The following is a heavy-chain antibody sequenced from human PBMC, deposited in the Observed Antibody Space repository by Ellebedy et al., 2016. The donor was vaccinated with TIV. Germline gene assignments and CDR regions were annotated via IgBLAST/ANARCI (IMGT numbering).Heavy chain of an antibody. V-gene: IGHV3-30*18. J-gene: IGHJ4*02. CDR1: GFTFSHYG. CDR2: IAHDGSVI. Sequence: GESLKISCATSGFTFSHYGMQWVRQAPGEGLEWVAVIAHDGSVIHYADSVKGRFTISRDNSKNTPSLQMYSLRPEDTAVYYCAKERDPLASTSFDSWGQGNLVTVSS. D-gene: IGHD1-1*01. CDR3: AKERDPLASTSFDS.